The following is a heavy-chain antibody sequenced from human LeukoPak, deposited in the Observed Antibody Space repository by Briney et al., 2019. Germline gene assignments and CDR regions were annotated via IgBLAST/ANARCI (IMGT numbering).Heavy chain of an antibody. CDR3: ARDHSSSWYLSAFDI. D-gene: IGHD6-13*01. J-gene: IGHJ3*02. Sequence: GGSLRLSCAASGFTVSSNYMSLVRQAPGKGLEWVSVIYSGGSTYYADSVKGRFTISRDNSKNTLYLQMNSLRAEDTAVYYCARDHSSSWYLSAFDIWGQGTMVTVSS. V-gene: IGHV3-66*01. CDR1: GFTVSSNY. CDR2: IYSGGST.